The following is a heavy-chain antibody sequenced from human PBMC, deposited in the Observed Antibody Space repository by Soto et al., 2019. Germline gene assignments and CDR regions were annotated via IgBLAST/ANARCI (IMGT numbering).Heavy chain of an antibody. CDR2: ISGRGGVT. CDR1: GFTFRNQD. CDR3: AQDRQFRSYYESAGHYND. D-gene: IGHD3-22*01. V-gene: IGHV3-23*01. Sequence: EVQLLESGGGLVQPGGSLRLTCVGSGFTFRNQDMRWVRQAPGKGLEWVSGISGRGGVTYYADSVKGQFTISRDNSKNTLYLQMNNLRANDTAVYYCAQDRQFRSYYESAGHYNDWGQGTLVTVSS. J-gene: IGHJ4*02.